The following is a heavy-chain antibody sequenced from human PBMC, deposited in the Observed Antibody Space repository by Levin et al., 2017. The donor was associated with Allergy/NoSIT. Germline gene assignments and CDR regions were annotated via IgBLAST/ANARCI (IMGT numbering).Heavy chain of an antibody. CDR1: GGPIRNYY. CDR3: ARSGRFGKTHFDY. V-gene: IGHV4-59*08. D-gene: IGHD1-26*01. J-gene: IGHJ4*02. CDR2: IYYSGST. Sequence: HSQTLSLTCTVSGGPIRNYYWSWIRQPPGKGLEWIGYIYYSGSTNYNPSLKSRVTISVDTSKNQFSLKLNSVTAADTAVYYCARSGRFGKTHFDYWGQGTLVTVSS.